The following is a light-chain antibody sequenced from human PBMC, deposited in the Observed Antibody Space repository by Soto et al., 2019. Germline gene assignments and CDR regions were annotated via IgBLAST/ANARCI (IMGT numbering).Light chain of an antibody. CDR3: QQYGSSLSWT. J-gene: IGKJ1*01. Sequence: EIVVTQSPATLSVSPGERATLSCRASQSLTSNLAWYQQKPGQAPRLLIYGASTRATGIPARFSGSGSGTDFTLTISRLEPEDFAVYYCQQYGSSLSWTFGQGTKVDIK. CDR2: GAS. CDR1: QSLTSN. V-gene: IGKV3-20*01.